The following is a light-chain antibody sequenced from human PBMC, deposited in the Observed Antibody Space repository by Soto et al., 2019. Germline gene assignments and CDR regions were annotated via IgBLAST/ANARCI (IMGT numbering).Light chain of an antibody. J-gene: IGKJ3*01. V-gene: IGKV1-39*01. CDR3: QQSYSTLFT. CDR1: QSISSY. Sequence: DIQVTQSPSSLSASVADRVTITCRASQSISSYLNWYQQKPGKAPKLLIYAASSLQSGVPSRFSGSGSGTDFTLTISSLQPEDFATYYCQQSYSTLFTFGPGTKVDIK. CDR2: AAS.